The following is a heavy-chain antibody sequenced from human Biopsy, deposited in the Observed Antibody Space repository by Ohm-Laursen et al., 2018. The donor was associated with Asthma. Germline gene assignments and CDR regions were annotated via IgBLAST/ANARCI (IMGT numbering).Heavy chain of an antibody. CDR1: GFTFGDYC. J-gene: IGHJ1*01. V-gene: IGHV3-7*01. Sequence: SLRLSCSAFGFTFGDYCMSWVRQVPGQGLEWVANINHDGSEKNHVDSLKGRFTISRDNAKNLLFLQMNSLRAEDTAVYYCARTLPFWSPYHAEHYQLWGQGTLVTVSS. CDR2: INHDGSEK. D-gene: IGHD3-3*01. CDR3: ARTLPFWSPYHAEHYQL.